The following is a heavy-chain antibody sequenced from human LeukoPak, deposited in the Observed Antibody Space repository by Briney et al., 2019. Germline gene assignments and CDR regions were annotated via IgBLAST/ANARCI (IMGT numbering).Heavy chain of an antibody. CDR3: AREEGRDGYNFDY. D-gene: IGHD5-24*01. CDR1: GFTFSSYE. J-gene: IGHJ4*02. CDR2: ISSSGSTI. V-gene: IGHV3-48*03. Sequence: GGSLRLSCAASGFTFSSYEMNWVRQAPGKGLEWVSYISSSGSTIYYAGSVKGRFTISRDNAKNSLYLQMNSLRAEDTAVYYCAREEGRDGYNFDYWGQGILVTVSS.